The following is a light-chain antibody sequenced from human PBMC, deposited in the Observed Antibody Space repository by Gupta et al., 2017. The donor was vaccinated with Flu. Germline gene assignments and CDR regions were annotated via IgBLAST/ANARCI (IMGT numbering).Light chain of an antibody. CDR2: EVN. J-gene: IGLJ2*01. Sequence: GQSIPISCTGTNSDVGRYKYVSWYQHHPGKAPKLVIFEVNNRPSGVSNRFSGSKSGNTASLTISGLQPEYEADYYCCSFGYTRAFGGGTKLTVL. V-gene: IGLV2-14*01. CDR1: NSDVGRYKY. CDR3: CSFGYTRA.